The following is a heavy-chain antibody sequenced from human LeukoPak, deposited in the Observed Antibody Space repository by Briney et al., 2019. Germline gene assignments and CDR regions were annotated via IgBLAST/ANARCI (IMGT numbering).Heavy chain of an antibody. V-gene: IGHV4-59*01. CDR2: IYYSGST. D-gene: IGHD5-18*01. CDR1: GGSISSYY. Sequence: SETLSLTCTVSGGSISSYYWSWIRQPPGKGLEWIGYIYYSGSTNYNPSLKSRVTISVDTSKNQFSLKLSSVTAADTAVYYCARDGGCGYSYGSDTFHIWGQGSMVTVSS. J-gene: IGHJ3*02. CDR3: ARDGGCGYSYGSDTFHI.